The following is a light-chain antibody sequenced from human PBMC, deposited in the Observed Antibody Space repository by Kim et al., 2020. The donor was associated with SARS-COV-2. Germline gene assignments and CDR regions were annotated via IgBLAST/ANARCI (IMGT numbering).Light chain of an antibody. CDR2: GAS. CDR3: QQYENSPWT. CDR1: QSVSSMY. J-gene: IGKJ1*01. Sequence: IVLPQSPGTLSLSPGERATLSCRASQSVSSMYLAWYQQKPGQAPRLLIYGASSRATGIPDRFSGSGSGTDFTLTISRLEPEDCAVYYCQQYENSPWTFGQGTKVDIK. V-gene: IGKV3-20*01.